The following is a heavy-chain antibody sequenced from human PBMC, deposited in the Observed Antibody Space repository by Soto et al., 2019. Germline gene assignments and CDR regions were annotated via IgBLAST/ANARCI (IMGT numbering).Heavy chain of an antibody. Sequence: SETLSLTCTVSGGSISSGDYYWSWIRQPPGKGLEWIGYISYSGTTSYSPSLKSRVTISLDTSKNQFSLRLTSVTAADTAVYYCARGRGYSYGLDPWGQGTLVTVSS. CDR3: ARGRGYSYGLDP. J-gene: IGHJ5*02. V-gene: IGHV4-30-4*01. CDR1: GGSISSGDYY. CDR2: ISYSGTT. D-gene: IGHD5-12*01.